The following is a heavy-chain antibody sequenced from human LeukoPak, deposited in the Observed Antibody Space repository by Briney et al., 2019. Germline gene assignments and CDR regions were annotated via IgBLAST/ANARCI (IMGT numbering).Heavy chain of an antibody. J-gene: IGHJ4*02. Sequence: SETLSLTCAVSGGSISSSNWWSWVRQPPGEGLEWIGEIYHSGSTNYNPSLKSRGTISVDKSKNQFSLKLRSVTGADTAVYYCARAGDYYDSSGYSLDYWGQGTLVTVSS. CDR1: GGSISSSNW. CDR2: IYHSGST. D-gene: IGHD3-22*01. V-gene: IGHV4-4*02. CDR3: ARAGDYYDSSGYSLDY.